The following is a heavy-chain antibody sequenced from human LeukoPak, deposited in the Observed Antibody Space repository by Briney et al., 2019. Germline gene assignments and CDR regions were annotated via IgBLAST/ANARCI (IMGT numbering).Heavy chain of an antibody. CDR3: ASSYCSSTSCYINWFDP. J-gene: IGHJ5*02. V-gene: IGHV5-10-1*01. CDR2: IDPSDSYT. Sequence: GESLKISCKGSGYSFTSYWISWARQMPGKGLEWMGRIDPSDSYTNSSPSFQGHVTISADKSISTASLQWSSLKASDTAMYYCASSYCSSTSCYINWFDPWGQGTLVTVSS. CDR1: GYSFTSYW. D-gene: IGHD2-2*02.